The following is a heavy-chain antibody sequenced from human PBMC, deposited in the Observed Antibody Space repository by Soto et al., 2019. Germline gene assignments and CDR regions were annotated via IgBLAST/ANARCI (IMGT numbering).Heavy chain of an antibody. CDR2: ISAYDGNT. Sequence: QVQLVQSGAEVKKPGASVKVSCKASGYTFTSYGISWVRQAPGQGLEWMGWISAYDGNTNYAQKLQGRVTMTTDTSTSTAYMELRSLRSDDTAVYYCARAGRITVQDYYYGMDVWGQGTTVTVSS. J-gene: IGHJ6*02. D-gene: IGHD3-10*01. V-gene: IGHV1-18*01. CDR3: ARAGRITVQDYYYGMDV. CDR1: GYTFTSYG.